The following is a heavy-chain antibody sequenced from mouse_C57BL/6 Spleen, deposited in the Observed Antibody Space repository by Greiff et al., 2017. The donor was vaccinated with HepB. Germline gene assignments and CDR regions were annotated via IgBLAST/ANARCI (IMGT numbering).Heavy chain of an antibody. V-gene: IGHV5-9*01. D-gene: IGHD2-2*01. J-gene: IGHJ2*01. CDR3: ARSTMVTTWDY. CDR1: GFTFSSYT. Sequence: DVMLVESGGGLVKPGGSLKLSCAASGFTFSSYTMSWVRQTPEKRLEWVATISGGGGNTYYPDSVKGRFTISRDNAKNTLYLQMSSLRSEDTALYYCARSTMVTTWDYWGQGTTLTVSS. CDR2: ISGGGGNT.